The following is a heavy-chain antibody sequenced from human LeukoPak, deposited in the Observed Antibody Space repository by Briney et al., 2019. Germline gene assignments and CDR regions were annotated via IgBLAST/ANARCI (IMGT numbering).Heavy chain of an antibody. CDR2: ITSSSSYI. CDR1: GFTFSSYN. V-gene: IGHV3-21*01. CDR3: ARDGPSRLRYFDWLLSGASMDV. D-gene: IGHD3-9*01. J-gene: IGHJ6*03. Sequence: GGSLRLSCAASGFTFSSYNMNWVRQAPGKGLEWVSSITSSSSYIYYADSVKGRFTISRDNAKNSLYLQMNSLRAEDTAVYYCARDGPSRLRYFDWLLSGASMDVWGKGTTVTISS.